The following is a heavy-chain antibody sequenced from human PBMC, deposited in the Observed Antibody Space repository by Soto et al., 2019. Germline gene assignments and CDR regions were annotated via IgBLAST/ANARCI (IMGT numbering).Heavy chain of an antibody. V-gene: IGHV3-74*01. Sequence: EVQLVESGGGLVQPGGSLRLSCAASGFTFSGSWMHWVRQAPGKGLVWVSRINGDGSGTSYADFVKGRFTISRDDAKNTLFLQMNGLRSEDTAVYYCASGIFGSGTANVYWGQGTLVTVSS. CDR2: INGDGSGT. J-gene: IGHJ4*02. CDR3: ASGIFGSGTANVY. D-gene: IGHD3-10*01. CDR1: GFTFSGSW.